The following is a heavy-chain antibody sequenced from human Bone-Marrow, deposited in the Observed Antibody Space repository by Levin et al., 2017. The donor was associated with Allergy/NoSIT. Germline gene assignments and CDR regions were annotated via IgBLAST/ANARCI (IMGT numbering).Heavy chain of an antibody. D-gene: IGHD2-8*02. Sequence: SGPTLVKPTETLTLSCTVSGLSLTDARVGVSWIRQPPGQALEWLAHIFSDDQQSYTKSLRGRLTISKDTSKSQVVLTPTNLDPADTATYYCARTRLTGGARVFDYWGQGSLVTVSS. J-gene: IGHJ4*02. CDR3: ARTRLTGGARVFDY. CDR1: GLSLTDARVG. CDR2: IFSDDQQ. V-gene: IGHV2-26*01.